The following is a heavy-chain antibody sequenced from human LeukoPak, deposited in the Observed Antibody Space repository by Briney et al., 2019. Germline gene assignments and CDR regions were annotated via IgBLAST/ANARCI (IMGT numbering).Heavy chain of an antibody. CDR2: IYYSGST. CDR1: GGSISSSSYY. J-gene: IGHJ3*02. Sequence: SETLSLTCTVSGGSISSSSYYWGWIRQPPGKGLEWIGSIYYSGSTYYNPSLKSRVTISVDTSKNQFSLKLTSVTAADTAVYYCARERYYSGAFDIWGQGTMVTVSS. V-gene: IGHV4-39*07. D-gene: IGHD3-10*01. CDR3: ARERYYSGAFDI.